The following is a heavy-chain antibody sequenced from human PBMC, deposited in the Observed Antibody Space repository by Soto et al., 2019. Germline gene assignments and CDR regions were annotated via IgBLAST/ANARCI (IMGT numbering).Heavy chain of an antibody. CDR3: AKYAGLSPGVRYNFDY. CDR2: ISVSDGAT. J-gene: IGHJ4*02. D-gene: IGHD1-1*01. CDR1: GLTFSSYA. Sequence: GGSLRLSCVASGLTFSSYAMSWVRQTSGKGLEWVSTISVSDGATYYAYSVKGRFTISRDNSRNTLYLQMNSLRAEDSAIYYCAKYAGLSPGVRYNFDYWGPGTLVTVSS. V-gene: IGHV3-23*01.